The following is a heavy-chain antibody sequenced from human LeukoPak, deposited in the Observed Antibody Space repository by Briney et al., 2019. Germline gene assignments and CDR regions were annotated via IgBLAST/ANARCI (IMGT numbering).Heavy chain of an antibody. CDR1: GYTFTDYY. V-gene: IGHV1-2*02. D-gene: IGHD5-18*01. CDR2: INLNSGGT. J-gene: IGHJ4*02. CDR3: ANIQKWLPY. Sequence: ASVKVSCKASGYTFTDYYMHWVRQAPGQGLEWMGWINLNSGGTHLAQEFQGRVTMTRDTSISTAYMEPSRLRSDDTAMYYCANIQKWLPYWGQGTLVTVSS.